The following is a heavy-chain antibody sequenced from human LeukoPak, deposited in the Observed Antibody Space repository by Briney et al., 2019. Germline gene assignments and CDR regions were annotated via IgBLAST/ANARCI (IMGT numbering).Heavy chain of an antibody. Sequence: ASVKVSCKASGGTFDSYAISWVRQAPGRGLEWMAGIIPIFGTPIYAQRFQGRVTITADKSTSTAYMELRSLRSEDTAVYYCASPKRYYGSGSYPPNYYYYYMDVWGKGTTVTISS. CDR1: GGTFDSYA. J-gene: IGHJ6*03. D-gene: IGHD3-10*01. V-gene: IGHV1-69*06. CDR3: ASPKRYYGSGSYPPNYYYYYMDV. CDR2: IIPIFGTP.